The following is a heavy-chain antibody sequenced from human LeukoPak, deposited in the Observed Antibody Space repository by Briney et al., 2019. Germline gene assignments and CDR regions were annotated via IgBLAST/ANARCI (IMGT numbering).Heavy chain of an antibody. D-gene: IGHD5-12*01. J-gene: IGHJ4*02. V-gene: IGHV3-30*04. CDR2: ISYDGSNK. CDR3: AKHRGSGYEYYFDY. CDR1: GFTFSSYA. Sequence: PGGSLRLSCEASGFTFSSYAMHWVRQAPGKGLEWVAVISYDGSNKYYADSVKGRFTISRDNSKNTLYLQMNSLRAEDTAVYYCAKHRGSGYEYYFDYWGQGTLVTVSS.